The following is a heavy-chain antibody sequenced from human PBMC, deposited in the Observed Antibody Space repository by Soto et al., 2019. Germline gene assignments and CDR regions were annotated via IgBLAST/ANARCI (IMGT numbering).Heavy chain of an antibody. CDR3: VGDSSYGSNWVSQIEK. V-gene: IGHV3-48*02. J-gene: IGHJ4*02. Sequence: GGSXRLSCASSVVNFVCFAINVFRHTPGKGLECVSYISATSAKIDYADSVKGRFNISRYNARNSLYLQMSSMREEDTAVYHCVGDSSYGSNWVSQIEKWGQGTQV. CDR1: VVNFVCFA. CDR2: ISATSAKI. D-gene: IGHD3-16*01.